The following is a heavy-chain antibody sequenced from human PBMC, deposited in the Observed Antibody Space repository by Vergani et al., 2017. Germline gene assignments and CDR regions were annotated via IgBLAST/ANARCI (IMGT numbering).Heavy chain of an antibody. CDR3: ASAPSGRKSYGRDLMHV. CDR2: INDSGTT. D-gene: IGHD1-26*01. Sequence: QVQLQQWGAGLLKPSETLSLMCVVHGGSFGGYYWSWMRQPPGKGLEWIGEINDSGTTKYNPSLKSRLTISVDTSKKQLSLNLSSVTAADTAKYYSASAPSGRKSYGRDLMHVWGQGTTVTVSS. CDR1: GGSFGGYY. J-gene: IGHJ6*02. V-gene: IGHV4-34*01.